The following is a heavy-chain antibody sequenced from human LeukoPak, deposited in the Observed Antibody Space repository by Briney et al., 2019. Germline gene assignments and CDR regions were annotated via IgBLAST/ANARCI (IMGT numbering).Heavy chain of an antibody. V-gene: IGHV4-39*07. CDR3: ACKTSPLITGAFDI. CDR2: IYYSGST. Sequence: SETLSLTCTVSGGSISSSSYYWGWIRQPPGKGLEWIGSIYYSGSTYYNPSLKSRVTISVDTSKNQFSLKLSSVTAADTAVYYCACKTSPLITGAFDIWGQGTMVTVSS. J-gene: IGHJ3*02. CDR1: GGSISSSSYY. D-gene: IGHD3-16*01.